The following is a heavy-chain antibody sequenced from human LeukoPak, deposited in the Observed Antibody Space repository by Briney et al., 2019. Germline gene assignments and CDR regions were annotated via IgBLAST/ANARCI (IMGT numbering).Heavy chain of an antibody. V-gene: IGHV4-30-4*01. CDR3: ARVDVYDNSLDY. J-gene: IGHJ4*02. CDR2: IYYSGST. CDR1: GGSISSSDYY. D-gene: IGHD3-22*01. Sequence: SQTLSLTCTVSGGSISSSDYYWSWLRQPPGKGLEYIGYIYYSGSTYYNPSLKSRVTISGDTSKNQFSLKLSSVTAADTAVYYCARVDVYDNSLDYWGQGTLVTVSS.